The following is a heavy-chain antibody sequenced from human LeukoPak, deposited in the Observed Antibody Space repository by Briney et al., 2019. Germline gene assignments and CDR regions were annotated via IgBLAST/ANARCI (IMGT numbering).Heavy chain of an antibody. CDR3: AKGRYSYDNDAFDI. CDR2: ISGSGGST. D-gene: IGHD5-18*01. CDR1: GLTFSSYS. J-gene: IGHJ3*02. Sequence: GGSLRLSCAASGLTFSSYSMSWVRQAPGKGLEWVSAISGSGGSTYYADSVKGRFTISRGNSKNTLYLQMNSRRDEDTAVYYCAKGRYSYDNDAFDIWGQGTMVTVFS. V-gene: IGHV3-23*01.